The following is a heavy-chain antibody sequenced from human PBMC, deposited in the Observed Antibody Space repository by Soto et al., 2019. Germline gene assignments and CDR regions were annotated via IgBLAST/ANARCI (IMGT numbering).Heavy chain of an antibody. J-gene: IGHJ5*02. CDR2: IYYSGST. D-gene: IGHD3-3*01. Sequence: TLSLTCTVSGGSVSSSSYYWGWIRQPPGKGLEWIGSIYYSGSTYYNPSLKSRVTISVDTSKNQFSLKLSSVTAADTAVYYCARLAYYDFWSGYFPPWFDPWGQGTLVTVSS. V-gene: IGHV4-39*01. CDR1: GGSVSSSSYY. CDR3: ARLAYYDFWSGYFPPWFDP.